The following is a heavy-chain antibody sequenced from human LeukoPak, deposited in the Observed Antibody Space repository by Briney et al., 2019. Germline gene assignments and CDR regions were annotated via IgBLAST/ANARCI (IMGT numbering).Heavy chain of an antibody. Sequence: ASVKVSCKASGGTFSSYAISWVRQAPGQGLEWMGRIIPILGIANYAQKFQGRVMITADKSTSTAYMELSSLRSEDTAVYHCARDSSGRSAFDYWGQGTLVTVSS. D-gene: IGHD6-19*01. CDR1: GGTFSSYA. CDR3: ARDSSGRSAFDY. J-gene: IGHJ4*02. CDR2: IIPILGIA. V-gene: IGHV1-69*04.